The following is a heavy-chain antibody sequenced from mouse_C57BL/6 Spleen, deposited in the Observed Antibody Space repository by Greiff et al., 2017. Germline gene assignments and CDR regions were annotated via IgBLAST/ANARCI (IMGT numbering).Heavy chain of an antibody. CDR3: ARPAPRSSGKAMDY. J-gene: IGHJ4*01. CDR1: GYTFTSYW. D-gene: IGHD1-1*01. CDR2: IHPNSGST. Sequence: VQLQQPGAELVKPGASVKLSCKASGYTFTSYWMHWVKQRPGQGLEWIGMIHPNSGSTNYNEKFKSKATLTVDKSSSTAYMQLSSLTSEDSAVYYCARPAPRSSGKAMDYWGQGTSVTVSS. V-gene: IGHV1-64*01.